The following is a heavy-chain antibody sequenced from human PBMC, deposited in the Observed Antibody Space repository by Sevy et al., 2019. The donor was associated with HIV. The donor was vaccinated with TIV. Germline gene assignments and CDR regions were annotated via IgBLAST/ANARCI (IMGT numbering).Heavy chain of an antibody. J-gene: IGHJ6*02. CDR3: AIRDRTFYGLDV. V-gene: IGHV3-23*01. CDR1: GFIFSTYA. Sequence: GGSLRLSCAASGFIFSTYAMSWVRQAPGKGLEWVSAISGSGGSTYNADSMKGRFTISRDNSKNTLYLQMNSLRVDDTAVYYCAIRDRTFYGLDVWGQGTTVTVSS. CDR2: ISGSGGST.